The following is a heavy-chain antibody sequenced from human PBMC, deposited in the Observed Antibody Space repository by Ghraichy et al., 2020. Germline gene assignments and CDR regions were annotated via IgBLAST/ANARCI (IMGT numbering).Heavy chain of an antibody. CDR2: MYFSGTT. D-gene: IGHD3-22*01. CDR3: AGLYDSSDCYYGSSYFDF. J-gene: IGHJ2*01. V-gene: IGHV4-39*01. Sequence: SQTLSLTCTVSGGSISSYSFYWGWVRQTPGKGLEWIGSMYFSGTTYYNPSLKSRVTISVDTSKSQSSLKLSSVTAADSAVYYCAGLYDSSDCYYGSSYFDFWGRGTLVTVSS. CDR1: GGSISSYSFY.